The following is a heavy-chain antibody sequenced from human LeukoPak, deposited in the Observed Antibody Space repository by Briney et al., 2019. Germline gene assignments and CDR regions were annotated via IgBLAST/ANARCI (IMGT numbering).Heavy chain of an antibody. CDR1: GFTFSSYT. CDR2: FKSKTDGGTI. J-gene: IGHJ4*02. CDR3: TTDSKSSGWAIGS. Sequence: TGGSLRLSCAASGFTFSSYTMNWVRQAPGKGLEWVGRFKSKTDGGTIEYAAAVKGRFTISRDDSKNTLYLQVNSLKTEDTAVYHCTTDSKSSGWAIGSWGQGTLVTVSS. D-gene: IGHD6-19*01. V-gene: IGHV3-15*01.